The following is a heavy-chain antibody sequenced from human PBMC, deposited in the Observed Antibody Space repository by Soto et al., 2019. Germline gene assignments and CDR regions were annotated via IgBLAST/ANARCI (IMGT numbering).Heavy chain of an antibody. V-gene: IGHV4-59*01. CDR3: TRDGGRSGYALDFDY. CDR1: CGSISSSY. D-gene: IGHD5-12*01. Sequence: XEALSLKCTISCGSISSSYWSWIRQSPGKGLEWIGNIHYSGSTNYNPSPKSRVTISVDTSKNQFSLKLNYVTAADTAVYYCTRDGGRSGYALDFDYWAQGTLVTVSS. J-gene: IGHJ4*02. CDR2: IHYSGST.